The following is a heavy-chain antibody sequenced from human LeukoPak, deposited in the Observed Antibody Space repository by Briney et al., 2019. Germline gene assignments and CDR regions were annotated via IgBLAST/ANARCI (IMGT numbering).Heavy chain of an antibody. CDR3: ARRLQSASQNMDA. J-gene: IGHJ6*03. CDR1: AASFSDYY. V-gene: IGHV4-34*01. D-gene: IGHD5-24*01. Sequence: SETLSRTCAVYAASFSDYYWSWIRQPPGKGLEWIGEINHSGLTNYNPSLKSRVSISVDTSKNQFSLKLSSVTAADTAVYYCARRLQSASQNMDAWGKGTTVTVSS. CDR2: INHSGLT.